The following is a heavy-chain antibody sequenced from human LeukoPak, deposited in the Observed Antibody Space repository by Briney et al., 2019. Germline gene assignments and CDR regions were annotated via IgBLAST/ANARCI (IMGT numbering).Heavy chain of an antibody. CDR1: GFSFSNYE. CDR3: SRDLGTGRPHDV. V-gene: IGHV3-48*03. D-gene: IGHD3/OR15-3a*01. Sequence: PGGSLRLSCAASGFSFSNYEMSWVRQAPGKGLEWVAYINNNGWTMYYADSVKGRFTISRGNAKNSLYLQMNSLRTEDTGLYYCSRDLGTGRPHDVWGLGTLVTVSS. CDR2: INNNGWTM. J-gene: IGHJ1*01.